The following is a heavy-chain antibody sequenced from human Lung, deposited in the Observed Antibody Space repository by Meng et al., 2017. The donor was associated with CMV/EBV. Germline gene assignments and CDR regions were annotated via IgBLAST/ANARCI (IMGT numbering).Heavy chain of an antibody. CDR2: CDSGDT. CDR1: GHSISSDYF. V-gene: IGHV4-38-2*01. CDR3: VRHIIVVPARGHGVDV. Sequence: SXTLSLXCHVSGHSISSDYFWGWVRQSPGTGLEWVGICDSGDTFYNPSLKSRLAISVDTSANQFSLTLRSVIPADTAVYYCVRHIIVVPARGHGVDVWGQGTTVTVSS. J-gene: IGHJ6*02. D-gene: IGHD2-2*01.